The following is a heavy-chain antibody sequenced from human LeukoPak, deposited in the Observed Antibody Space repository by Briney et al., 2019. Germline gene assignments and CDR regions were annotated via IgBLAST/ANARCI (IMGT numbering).Heavy chain of an antibody. CDR3: LRGGGRSYCDY. V-gene: IGHV1-2*02. J-gene: IGHJ4*02. CDR2: MNPSSGDT. CDR1: GYTFTAYN. Sequence: EASVKVSCKPSGYTFTAYNIHWVRQAPGQGLEWMGWMNPSSGDTNYAQKFQGRVTMTRDTSISTAYMELSSLRSDDTAVYFYLRGGGRSYCDYWGQGTPVTVSS. D-gene: IGHD2-15*01.